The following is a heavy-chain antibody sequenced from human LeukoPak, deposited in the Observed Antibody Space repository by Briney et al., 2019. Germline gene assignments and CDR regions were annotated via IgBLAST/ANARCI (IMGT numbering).Heavy chain of an antibody. CDR3: ARVPYDDYVWGSYRYKRAPNFDY. CDR2: IYYSGST. Sequence: SETLSLTCTVSGGSISSYYWSWIRQPPGKGLEWIGYIYYSGSTNYNPSLKSRVTISVDTSKNQFSLKLSSVTAADTAVYYCARVPYDDYVWGSYRYKRAPNFDYWGQGTLVTVSS. D-gene: IGHD3-16*02. CDR1: GGSISSYY. V-gene: IGHV4-59*01. J-gene: IGHJ4*02.